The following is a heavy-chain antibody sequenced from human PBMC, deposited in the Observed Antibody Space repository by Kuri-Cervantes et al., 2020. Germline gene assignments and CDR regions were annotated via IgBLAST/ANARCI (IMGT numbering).Heavy chain of an antibody. CDR2: MNPNSGNT. CDR1: GYTFTSYD. D-gene: IGHD3-3*01. Sequence: ASVKVSCKASGYTFTSYDINWVRQATGQGLEWMGWMNPNSGNTGYAQKFQGRVTMTEDTSTDTAYMELSSLRSEDTAVYYCATFISSYYDFPGFDPWGQGTLVTVSS. J-gene: IGHJ5*02. V-gene: IGHV1-8*01. CDR3: ATFISSYYDFPGFDP.